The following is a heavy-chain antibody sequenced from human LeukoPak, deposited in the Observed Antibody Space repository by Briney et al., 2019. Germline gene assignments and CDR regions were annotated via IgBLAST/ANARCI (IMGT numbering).Heavy chain of an antibody. D-gene: IGHD3-22*01. CDR2: IDHSGST. V-gene: IGHV4-34*01. CDR3: ASQYYYDSSGYSRRAFDI. J-gene: IGHJ3*02. CDR1: GGSFSRYY. Sequence: PSETLSLTCAVYGGSFSRYYWSWVRQSPGKGLEWIAEIDHSGSTNYNPSLKTRVTISMDTSKNQFSLRLSSVTAADTAVYYCASQYYYDSSGYSRRAFDIWGQGTMVTVSS.